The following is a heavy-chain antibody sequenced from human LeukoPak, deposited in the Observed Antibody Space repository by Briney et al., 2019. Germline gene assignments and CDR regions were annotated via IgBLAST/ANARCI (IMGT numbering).Heavy chain of an antibody. CDR2: INPNSGGT. D-gene: IGHD1-26*01. V-gene: IGHV1-2*02. J-gene: IGHJ6*03. CDR1: GYTFTGYY. CDR3: ARQKGWELLGRYYYMDV. Sequence: ASVKVSCKASGYTFTGYYMHWVRQAPGQGLEWMGWINPNSGGTNYAQKFQGRVTMTRDTSISTAYMELSRLRSDDTAVYYCARQKGWELLGRYYYMDVWGKGTTVTVSS.